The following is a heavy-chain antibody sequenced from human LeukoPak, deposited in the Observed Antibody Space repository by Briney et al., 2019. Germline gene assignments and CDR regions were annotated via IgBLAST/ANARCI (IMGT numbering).Heavy chain of an antibody. Sequence: ASVKVSFKASGGTFSSYAISWVRQAPGQGLEWMGGIIPIFGTANYAQKFQGRVTITADESTSTAYMELSSLRSEDTAVYYCARDYHLTGDPQNWFDPWGQGTLVTVSS. CDR2: IIPIFGTA. V-gene: IGHV1-69*01. D-gene: IGHD7-27*01. J-gene: IGHJ5*02. CDR3: ARDYHLTGDPQNWFDP. CDR1: GGTFSSYA.